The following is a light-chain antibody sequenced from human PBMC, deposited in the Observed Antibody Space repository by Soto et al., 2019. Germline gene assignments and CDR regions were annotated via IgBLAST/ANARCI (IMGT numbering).Light chain of an antibody. Sequence: DIQMTQSPSSLSASVRDRVTITCRASQTISNHLNWYQQKPGKAPKLLIYAASTLQSGVPSRFSGSGSGTDFTLTINSLQPEDVATYDCQQSLTIPYTFGQGTKLEIK. V-gene: IGKV1-39*01. CDR1: QTISNH. J-gene: IGKJ2*01. CDR2: AAS. CDR3: QQSLTIPYT.